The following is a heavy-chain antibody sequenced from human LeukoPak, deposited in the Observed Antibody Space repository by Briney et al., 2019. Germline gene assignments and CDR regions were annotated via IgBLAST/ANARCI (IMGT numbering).Heavy chain of an antibody. CDR3: AKDLLTEGIAVAGYGMDV. D-gene: IGHD6-19*01. J-gene: IGHJ6*02. Sequence: GGSLRLSCAASGFTFSSYAMSWVRQAPGKGLEWVAVISYDGSNKYYADSVKGRFTISRDNSKNTLYLQMNSLRAEDTAVYYCAKDLLTEGIAVAGYGMDVWGQGTTVTVSS. V-gene: IGHV3-30-3*01. CDR1: GFTFSSYA. CDR2: ISYDGSNK.